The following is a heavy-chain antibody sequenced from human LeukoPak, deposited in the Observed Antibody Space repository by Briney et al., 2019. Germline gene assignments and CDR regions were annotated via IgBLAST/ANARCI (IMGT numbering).Heavy chain of an antibody. Sequence: SETLSLTCAVYGGSFSGYYWSWIRQPPGKGLEWIGEVNHSGSTNYNPSLKSRVTISVDTSKNQFSLKLSSVTAADTAVYYCARGQWLRPTVDYWGQGTLVTVSS. CDR2: VNHSGST. CDR3: ARGQWLRPTVDY. D-gene: IGHD5-12*01. J-gene: IGHJ4*02. CDR1: GGSFSGYY. V-gene: IGHV4-34*01.